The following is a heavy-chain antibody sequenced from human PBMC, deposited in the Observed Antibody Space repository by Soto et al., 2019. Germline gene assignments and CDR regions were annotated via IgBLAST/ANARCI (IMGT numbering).Heavy chain of an antibody. CDR3: ARAYGGYNDHCFDY. V-gene: IGHV4-61*03. CDR1: GGYVSSANYY. J-gene: IGHJ4*02. D-gene: IGHD6-25*01. Sequence: QVQLQESGPGMVKPSGTLSLTCAVSGGYVSSANYYWSWIRQPPGKGLEWIGYIYYSGSTNYNPSLTSRVTISRDTSKNHFSLKLSSVTAADTALYYCARAYGGYNDHCFDYWGRGTLVTVSS. CDR2: IYYSGST.